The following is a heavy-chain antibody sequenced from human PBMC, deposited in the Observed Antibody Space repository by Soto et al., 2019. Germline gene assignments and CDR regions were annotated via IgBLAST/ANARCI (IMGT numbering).Heavy chain of an antibody. CDR1: GGSISTSSYY. V-gene: IGHV4-39*01. Sequence: QLQLQESGPGLVKPSETLSLSCTVSGGSISTSSYYWGWIRQPPGKGLEWIGSIYYSGTTYYNPSLKSRVTISVDTSKNQFSLKLTSVTAADTAVYYCARQNGYDRRLEYWGQGTLVTVSS. D-gene: IGHD5-12*01. CDR3: ARQNGYDRRLEY. J-gene: IGHJ4*02. CDR2: IYYSGTT.